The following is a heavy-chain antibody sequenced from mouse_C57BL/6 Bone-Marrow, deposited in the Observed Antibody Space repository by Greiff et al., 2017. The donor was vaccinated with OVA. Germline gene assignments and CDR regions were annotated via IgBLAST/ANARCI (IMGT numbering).Heavy chain of an antibody. CDR2: IDPANGNT. CDR3: ARYYYGSRGDFDY. D-gene: IGHD1-1*01. Sequence: VQLKESVAELVRPGASVKLSCTASGFNIKNTYMHWVKQRPEQGLEWIGRIDPANGNTKYAPKFQGKATITADTSSNTAYLQLSSLTSEDTAIYYCARYYYGSRGDFDYWGQGTTLTVSS. J-gene: IGHJ2*01. CDR1: GFNIKNTY. V-gene: IGHV14-3*01.